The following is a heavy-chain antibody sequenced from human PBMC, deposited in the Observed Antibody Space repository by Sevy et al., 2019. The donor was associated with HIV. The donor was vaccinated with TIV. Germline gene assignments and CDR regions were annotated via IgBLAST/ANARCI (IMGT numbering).Heavy chain of an antibody. J-gene: IGHJ4*02. Sequence: GGSLRLSCAASGFTFSSYAMSWVRQAPGKGLEWVSAISGSGGSTYYADSVKGRFTISRDNSKNTLYLQMNGLRAEDTAVYYCAKDESGFGEFYFDYWGQGTLVTVSS. CDR2: ISGSGGST. CDR3: AKDESGFGEFYFDY. D-gene: IGHD3-10*01. V-gene: IGHV3-23*01. CDR1: GFTFSSYA.